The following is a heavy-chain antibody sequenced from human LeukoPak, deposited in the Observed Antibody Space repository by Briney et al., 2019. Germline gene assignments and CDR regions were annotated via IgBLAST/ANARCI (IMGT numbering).Heavy chain of an antibody. CDR2: IIPIFGTA. D-gene: IGHD6-19*01. CDR1: GGTFSSYA. CDR3: ARGVVAVAGSFDY. Sequence: ASVKVSCKASGGTFSSYAISWVRQAPGQGLEWMGGIIPIFGTANYAQKFQGRVTITADESTNTAYMELSSLRSEDTAVYYCARGVVAVAGSFDYWGQGTLVTVSS. J-gene: IGHJ4*02. V-gene: IGHV1-69*13.